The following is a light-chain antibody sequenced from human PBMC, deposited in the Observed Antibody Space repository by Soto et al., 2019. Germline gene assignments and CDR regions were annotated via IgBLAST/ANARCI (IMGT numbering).Light chain of an antibody. V-gene: IGLV2-14*01. J-gene: IGLJ2*01. CDR2: DVS. CDR3: SSYTTGSTLV. Sequence: QSALTQSASVSGSPGQSITISCTGTSSDVGAYNYISWYQQHPGKAPKLMIYDVSDRPSGVSNRFSGSKSGNTASLTISGLQAEDEADYYCSSYTTGSTLVFGGGTKLTVL. CDR1: SSDVGAYNY.